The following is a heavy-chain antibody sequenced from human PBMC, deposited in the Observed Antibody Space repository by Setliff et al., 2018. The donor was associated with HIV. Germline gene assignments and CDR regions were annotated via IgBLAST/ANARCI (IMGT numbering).Heavy chain of an antibody. J-gene: IGHJ6*03. D-gene: IGHD6-13*01. CDR1: GGSISDISYY. V-gene: IGHV4-61*05. CDR3: ARGFGSSWGGNYYYYYMDV. Sequence: SETLSLTCTVSGGSISDISYYWGWIRQPPGKGLEWIGYIYYSGSTNYNPSLKSRVTISVDTSKNQFSLKLSSVTAADTAVYYCARGFGSSWGGNYYYYYMDVWGKGTTVTVSS. CDR2: IYYSGST.